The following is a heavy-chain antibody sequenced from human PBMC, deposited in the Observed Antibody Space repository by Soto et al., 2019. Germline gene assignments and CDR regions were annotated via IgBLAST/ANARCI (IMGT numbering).Heavy chain of an antibody. V-gene: IGHV3-48*03. J-gene: IGHJ4*02. CDR1: GFALSSFD. Sequence: GGSLRLSCAASGFALSSFDMDWVRQAPGKGLEWVSYINMDGGSTHYAESVKGRFTISRDNARNSLSLQMDSLRVEDTAVYYCAKGAVAGSRVYFDYWXQGA. CDR3: AKGAVAGSRVYFDY. D-gene: IGHD6-19*01. CDR2: INMDGGST.